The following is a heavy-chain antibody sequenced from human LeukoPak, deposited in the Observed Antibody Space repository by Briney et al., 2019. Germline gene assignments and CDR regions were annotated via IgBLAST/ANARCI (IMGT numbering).Heavy chain of an antibody. CDR1: GFTFSSYG. CDR2: IWYDGSNK. J-gene: IGHJ4*02. V-gene: IGHV3-33*01. D-gene: IGHD5-18*01. Sequence: PGTSLRLSCAASGFTFSSYGIHWVRQAPGKGLEWVAVIWYDGSNKYYADSVKGRFTISRDNSKNTLYLQMNSLRVEDTAVYYCARDGDSAVATRVFDYWGQGTLVTVSS. CDR3: ARDGDSAVATRVFDY.